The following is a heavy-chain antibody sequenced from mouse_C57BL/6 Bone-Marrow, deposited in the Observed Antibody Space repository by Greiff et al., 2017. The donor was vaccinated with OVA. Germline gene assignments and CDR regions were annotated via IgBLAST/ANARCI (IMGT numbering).Heavy chain of an antibody. CDR1: EYEFPSHD. V-gene: IGHV5-2*03. J-gene: IGHJ3*01. D-gene: IGHD2-1*01. Sequence: EVKVEESGGGLVQPGESLKLSCESNEYEFPSHDMSWVRKTPEKRLELVAAINSDGGSTYYPDTMERRFIISRDNTKKTLYLQMSSLRSEDTALYYCARNYGNYGAWFAYWGQGTLVTVSA. CDR2: INSDGGST. CDR3: ARNYGNYGAWFAY.